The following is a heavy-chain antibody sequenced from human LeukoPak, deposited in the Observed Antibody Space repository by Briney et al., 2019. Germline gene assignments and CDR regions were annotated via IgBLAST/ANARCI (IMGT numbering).Heavy chain of an antibody. CDR1: GFTFSSYS. CDR2: ISSSSSYI. D-gene: IGHD2-2*01. V-gene: IGHV3-21*01. J-gene: IGHJ6*02. Sequence: PGGSLRLSCAASGFTFSSYSMNWVRQAPGKGLEWVSSISSSSSYIYYADSVKGRFTISRDNAKNSLYLQMNSLRAEDTAVYYCASSIDQLLHYYYYGMDVWGQGTTVTVSS. CDR3: ASSIDQLLHYYYYGMDV.